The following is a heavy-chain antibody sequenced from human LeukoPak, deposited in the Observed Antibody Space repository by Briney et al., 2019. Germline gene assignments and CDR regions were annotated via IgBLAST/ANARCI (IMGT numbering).Heavy chain of an antibody. J-gene: IGHJ4*02. CDR2: INPNSGGT. CDR3: ARVYGYSGSYFGY. D-gene: IGHD1-26*01. Sequence: ASVKVSCKASGYTFTGYYMHWGRQAPGQGLEWMGWINPNSGGTNYAQKFQGRVTMTRDTSISTAYMELRRLRSDDTAVYYCARVYGYSGSYFGYWGQGTLVTVSS. V-gene: IGHV1-2*02. CDR1: GYTFTGYY.